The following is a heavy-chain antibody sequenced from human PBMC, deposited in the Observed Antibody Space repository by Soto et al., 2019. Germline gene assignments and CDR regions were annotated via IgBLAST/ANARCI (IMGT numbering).Heavy chain of an antibody. V-gene: IGHV4-39*01. CDR1: GGSISSSSYY. J-gene: IGHJ4*02. CDR2: IYYSGST. CDR3: ARHPPHKAGFDY. Sequence: QLQLQESGPGLVKPSETLSLTCTVSGGSISSSSYYWGWIRQPPGKGLEWIGSIYYSGSTYYNPSLKSRVSIAVDTSKNQFSLKLSSVTGADTAVYYCARHPPHKAGFDYWGQGTLVTVSS.